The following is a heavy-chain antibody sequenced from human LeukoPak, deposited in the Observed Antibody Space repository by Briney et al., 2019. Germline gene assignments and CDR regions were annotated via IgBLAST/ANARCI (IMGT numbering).Heavy chain of an antibody. D-gene: IGHD5-24*01. Sequence: GGSLRLSCAASEFTYSAYAMSCVRQAPGKGLEWVSTISGDGRSTFYADSAKGRFTISRDDSKTTLFLQMNSLRAEDTAVYYCARGIRDGYNLYYFDYWGQGTLVTVSS. V-gene: IGHV3-23*01. J-gene: IGHJ4*02. CDR1: EFTYSAYA. CDR3: ARGIRDGYNLYYFDY. CDR2: ISGDGRST.